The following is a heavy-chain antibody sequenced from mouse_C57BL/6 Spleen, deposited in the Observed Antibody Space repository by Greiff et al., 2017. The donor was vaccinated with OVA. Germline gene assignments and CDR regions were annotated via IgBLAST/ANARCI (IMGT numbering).Heavy chain of an antibody. J-gene: IGHJ2*01. CDR2: IYPRSGNT. D-gene: IGHD2-4*01. CDR1: GYTFTSYG. Sequence: VKLVESGAELARPGASVKLSCKASGYTFTSYGISWVKQRTGQGLEWIGEIYPRSGNTYYNEKFKGKATLTADKSSSTAYMELRSLTSEDSAVYFCARGYYDYDVGYYFDYWGQGTTLTVSS. V-gene: IGHV1-81*01. CDR3: ARGYYDYDVGYYFDY.